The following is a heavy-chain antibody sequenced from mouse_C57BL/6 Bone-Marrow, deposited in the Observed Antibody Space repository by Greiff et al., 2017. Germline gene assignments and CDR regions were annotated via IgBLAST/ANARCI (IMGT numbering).Heavy chain of an antibody. CDR2: IYPGSGST. D-gene: IGHD1-1*01. Sequence: QVQLQQPGAELVKPGASVKMSCKASGYTFTSYWITWVKQRPGPGLEWIGDIYPGSGSTNYNEKFKSKATLTVDTSSSTAYMQLSSLTSEDYAVDYYARGTMTTEVAPSFGYWGQGTSLTVSS. J-gene: IGHJ2*02. CDR3: ARGTMTTEVAPSFGY. CDR1: GYTFTSYW. V-gene: IGHV1-55*01.